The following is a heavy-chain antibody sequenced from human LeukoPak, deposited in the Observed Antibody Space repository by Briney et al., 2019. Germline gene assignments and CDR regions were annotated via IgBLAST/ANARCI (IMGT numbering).Heavy chain of an antibody. CDR3: ARRDGYCSSTSCYADYYYGMDV. D-gene: IGHD2-2*01. CDR2: IYPGDSDT. V-gene: IGHV5-51*01. Sequence: GGSLRLSCAASGFTFTSYWIGWVRQMPGKGLEWMGIIYPGDSDTTYSPSFQGQVTISADKSISTAYLQWSSLKASDTAMYYCARRDGYCSSTSCYADYYYGMDVWGQGTTVTVSS. CDR1: GFTFTSYW. J-gene: IGHJ6*02.